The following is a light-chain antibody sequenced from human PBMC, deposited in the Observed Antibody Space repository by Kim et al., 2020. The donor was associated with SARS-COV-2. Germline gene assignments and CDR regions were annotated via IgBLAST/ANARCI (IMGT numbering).Light chain of an antibody. Sequence: SITISCPRTIRQVGCYHLVSWYQQHPGKAPKLMIYEVSKRPSGVSNRFSGSKSGNTASLTISGLQAEDEADYYCCSYAGSSTYYVFGTGTKVTVL. CDR1: IRQVGCYHL. CDR3: CSYAGSSTYYV. CDR2: EVS. V-gene: IGLV2-23*02. J-gene: IGLJ1*01.